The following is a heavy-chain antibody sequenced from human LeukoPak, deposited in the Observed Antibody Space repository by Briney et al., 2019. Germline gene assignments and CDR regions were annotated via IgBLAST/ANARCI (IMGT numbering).Heavy chain of an antibody. D-gene: IGHD5-12*01. V-gene: IGHV1-46*01. CDR3: ARDPILVATDDAFDV. CDR2: INPSGGST. Sequence: GASVKVSFKASGYTFTSHYIHWVRQAPGQGLEWMGIINPSGGSTSYAQNFKGRLTMTRDTSTSTVYMELSSLRSEDTAVYCCARDPILVATDDAFDVWGQGTRVTVSS. J-gene: IGHJ3*01. CDR1: GYTFTSHY.